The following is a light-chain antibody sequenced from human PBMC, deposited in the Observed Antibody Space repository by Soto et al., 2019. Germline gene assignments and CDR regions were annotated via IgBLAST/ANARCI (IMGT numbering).Light chain of an antibody. CDR3: GTWDSSLSAVV. Sequence: QSVLTQPPSVSVAPGQKVTISCSGSSSNIGNNYVSWYQQLPGTAPKLLIYDNNKRPSGIPDRFSGSKSGTSATLGITGLQTGDEAEYYCGTWDSSLSAVVFGGGTKLTVL. J-gene: IGLJ2*01. CDR1: SSNIGNNY. CDR2: DNN. V-gene: IGLV1-51*01.